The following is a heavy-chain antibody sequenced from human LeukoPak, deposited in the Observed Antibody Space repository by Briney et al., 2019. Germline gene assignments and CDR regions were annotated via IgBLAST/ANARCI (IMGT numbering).Heavy chain of an antibody. CDR3: ARGALGDYSVYYYYMDV. CDR2: IYYSGST. CDR1: GGSFSGYY. J-gene: IGHJ6*03. Sequence: SETLSLTCAVYGGSFSGYYWSWIRQPPGKGLEWIGYIYYSGSTDYNPSLKSRVTMSVDTSKNQFSLKLSSVTAADTAVYYCARGALGDYSVYYYYMDVWGKGTTVTVSS. D-gene: IGHD4-11*01. V-gene: IGHV4-59*01.